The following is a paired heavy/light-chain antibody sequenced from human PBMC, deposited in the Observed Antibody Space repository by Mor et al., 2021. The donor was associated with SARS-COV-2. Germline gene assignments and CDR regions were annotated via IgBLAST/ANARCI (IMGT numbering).Light chain of an antibody. J-gene: IGKJ3*01. CDR1: QSVSSN. Sequence: EIVMTQSPATLSVSPGERATLSCRASQSVSSNLAWYQQKPGQAPRLLIYGASTRATGIPARFSGRGSGTEFSLTISSLQSEDFAVYYCQHYDNWPPLTFGPGTKVDIK. CDR2: GAS. V-gene: IGKV3-15*01. CDR3: QHYDNWPPLT.
Heavy chain of an antibody. CDR1: GYTFTSYG. J-gene: IGHJ4*02. Sequence: QVQLVQSEVEVKEPGASVKVSCKASGYTFTSYGISWVRQAPGQGLEWMGWISVYSGNTNYAQKLQDRVTMTKDISTSTAAMELRSLRSDDTAVYYCARTSRSGSYYFDYWGQGTPVTVSS. V-gene: IGHV1-18*04. CDR2: ISVYSGNT. CDR3: ARTSRSGSYYFDY. D-gene: IGHD1-26*01.